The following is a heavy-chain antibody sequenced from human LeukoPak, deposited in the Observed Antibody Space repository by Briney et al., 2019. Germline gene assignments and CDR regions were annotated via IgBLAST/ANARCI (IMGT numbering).Heavy chain of an antibody. CDR2: IYTSGTT. J-gene: IGHJ4*02. V-gene: IGHV4-4*07. D-gene: IGHD2-2*02. CDR3: AKGACSSTACYSLYFDS. CDR1: GGSISSYY. Sequence: SETLSLTCTVSGGSISSYYWSWIRQPAGKGLEWIGRIYTSGTTNYNPSLKSRLTISIDTSKNEFSLKMTSVAAADTAVYYCAKGACSSTACYSLYFDSWGQGTLVTVSS.